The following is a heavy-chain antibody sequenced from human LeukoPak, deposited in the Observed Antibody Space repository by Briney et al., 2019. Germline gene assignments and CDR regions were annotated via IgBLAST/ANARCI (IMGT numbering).Heavy chain of an antibody. CDR3: ARDLPSIARPYYFDY. V-gene: IGHV4-38-2*02. CDR1: NYSISSGYY. J-gene: IGHJ4*02. D-gene: IGHD6-6*01. CDR2: IYHSGST. Sequence: PSETLSLTCTVSNYSISSGYYWGWIRQPPGKGLEWIGSIYHSGSTYYNPSLKSRVTISVDTSKNQFSLRLSSVTAADTAVYYCARDLPSIARPYYFDYWGQGTLVTVSS.